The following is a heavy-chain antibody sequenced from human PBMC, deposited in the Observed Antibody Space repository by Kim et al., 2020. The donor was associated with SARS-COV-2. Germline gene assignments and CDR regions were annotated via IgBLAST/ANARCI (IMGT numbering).Heavy chain of an antibody. CDR2: IKQDGSET. CDR3: ARHGGGSWYPNFSDY. J-gene: IGHJ4*01. D-gene: IGHD6-13*01. V-gene: IGHV3-7*03. CDR1: GFTFTAHW. Sequence: GGSLRLSCTASGFTFTAHWMTWVRQAPGKGLEWVANIKQDGSETYYVDSVKGRFTISRDNAKDSLHLQMNSLKVEDTAVYYCARHGGGSWYPNFSDYWG.